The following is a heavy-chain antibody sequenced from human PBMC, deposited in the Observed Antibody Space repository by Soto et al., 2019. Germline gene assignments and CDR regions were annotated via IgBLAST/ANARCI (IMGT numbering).Heavy chain of an antibody. CDR2: IKPDGSER. V-gene: IGHV3-7*01. J-gene: IGHJ4*02. CDR3: ATESWYNWTF. Sequence: EVQLVESGGGLVQPGGSLRLSCAASGLTFSSYWMSWVRQAPGKGLEWVANIKPDGSERYYMDSVKGRFTISRDNAKSSLYLQMNSLRGEDAAVYYCATESWYNWTFWGQGTLVTVSS. D-gene: IGHD1-20*01. CDR1: GLTFSSYW.